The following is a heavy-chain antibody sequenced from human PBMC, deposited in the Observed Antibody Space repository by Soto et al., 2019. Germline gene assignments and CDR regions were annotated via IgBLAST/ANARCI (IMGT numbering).Heavy chain of an antibody. CDR2: ISAYNGNT. CDR1: GYTFTSYG. J-gene: IGHJ4*02. D-gene: IGHD3-3*01. Sequence: ASVKVSCKASGYTFTSYGISWVRQAPGQGLEWMGWISAYNGNTNYAQKLQGRVTMTTDTSTSTAYMELRSLRSDDTAVYYCARDHRRYDFWSGPGYWGQGTLVTVSS. V-gene: IGHV1-18*01. CDR3: ARDHRRYDFWSGPGY.